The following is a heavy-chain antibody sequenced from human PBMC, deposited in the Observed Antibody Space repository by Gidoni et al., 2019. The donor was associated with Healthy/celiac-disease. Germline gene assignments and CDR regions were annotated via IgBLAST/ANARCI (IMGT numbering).Heavy chain of an antibody. CDR1: GGSISSSSYY. CDR3: ARLDYYDSSGYVDY. J-gene: IGHJ4*02. CDR2: IYYSGST. D-gene: IGHD3-22*01. V-gene: IGHV4-39*01. Sequence: QLQLQESGPGLVKPSETLSLTCTVSGGSISSSSYYWGWIRQPPGKGLEWIGSIYYSGSTYYNPSLKIRVTISVDTSKNQFSLKLSSVTAADTAVYYCARLDYYDSSGYVDYWGQGTLVTVSS.